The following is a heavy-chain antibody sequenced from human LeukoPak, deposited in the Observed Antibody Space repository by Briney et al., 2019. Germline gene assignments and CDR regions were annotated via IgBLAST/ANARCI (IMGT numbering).Heavy chain of an antibody. V-gene: IGHV1-2*06. CDR2: INPNSGGT. J-gene: IGHJ4*02. Sequence: AASVKVSCKASGYTFTGYYMHWVRQAPGQGLEWMGRINPNSGGTNYAQKFQGRVIMTRDTYISTAYIELSRLRSDDTAVYYCARDPRAGTFDYWGQGTLVTVSS. CDR3: ARDPRAGTFDY. D-gene: IGHD6-13*01. CDR1: GYTFTGYY.